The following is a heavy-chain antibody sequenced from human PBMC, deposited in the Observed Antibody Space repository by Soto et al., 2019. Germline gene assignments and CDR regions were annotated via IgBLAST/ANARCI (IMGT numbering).Heavy chain of an antibody. CDR1: GYTFTNFG. D-gene: IGHD3-10*01. J-gene: IGHJ4*02. V-gene: IGHV1-18*01. Sequence: QVQLVQSGAEVKKPGASVKVSCKTSGYTFTNFGLSWVRQAPGQGLEWMGWISAYNGNTNYAQNFQSRVTMTTDTSTSTAYMELRSLASDYTAVYYCSRPGTSIDYWGQGTLGTVSS. CDR3: SRPGTSIDY. CDR2: ISAYNGNT.